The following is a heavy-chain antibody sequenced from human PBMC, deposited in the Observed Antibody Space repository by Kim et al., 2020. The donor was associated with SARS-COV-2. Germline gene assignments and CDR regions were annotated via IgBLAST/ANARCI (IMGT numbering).Heavy chain of an antibody. D-gene: IGHD2-2*01. Sequence: GGSLRLSCAASGLTFRNYGMHWVRQAPGKGLEWVADISYDGTNQYYGDSVEGRFTISRDNSKNTLYLQMNSLRVEDTAVYYCAKGPIAVVPGGKMWLDPWGQGTLVTVSS. CDR3: AKGPIAVVPGGKMWLDP. CDR1: GLTFRNYG. CDR2: ISYDGTNQ. V-gene: IGHV3-30*18. J-gene: IGHJ5*02.